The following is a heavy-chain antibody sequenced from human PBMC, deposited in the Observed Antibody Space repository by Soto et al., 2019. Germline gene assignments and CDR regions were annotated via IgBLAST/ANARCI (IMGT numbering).Heavy chain of an antibody. J-gene: IGHJ4*02. CDR1: GGSISSNNW. V-gene: IGHV4-4*02. D-gene: IGHD3-22*01. Sequence: SETLSLTCAVSGGSISSNNWWSWVRQPPGKGLEWIGEIYHSGSTNYNPSLKSRVTISVDKSKNQFSLKLSSVTAADTAVYYCARAGYYDSSGYLIIWGQGTLVTVSS. CDR3: ARAGYYDSSGYLII. CDR2: IYHSGST.